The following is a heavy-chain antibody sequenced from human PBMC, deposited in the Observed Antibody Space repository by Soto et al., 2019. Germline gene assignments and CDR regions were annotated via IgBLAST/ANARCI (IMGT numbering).Heavy chain of an antibody. V-gene: IGHV1-18*04. J-gene: IGHJ4*02. CDR3: ARDWDYYDSSGYSY. Sequence: VASVKVSCKASGYTFTSYGISWVRQAPGQGLEWMGWISAYNGNTNYAQKLQGRVTMTTDTSTSTAYMELRSLRSDDTAVYYCARDWDYYDSSGYSYWGQGTLVTVSS. CDR2: ISAYNGNT. D-gene: IGHD3-22*01. CDR1: GYTFTSYG.